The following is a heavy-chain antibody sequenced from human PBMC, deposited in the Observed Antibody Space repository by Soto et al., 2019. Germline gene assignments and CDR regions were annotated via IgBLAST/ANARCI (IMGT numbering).Heavy chain of an antibody. J-gene: IGHJ6*02. Sequence: PGGSLRLSCAASGFTFSSYAMSWVRQAPGKGLEWVSPINGSGASTYYADSVKGRFTISRDNSKNTLYLQMNSLRAEDTAVYYCAKARSWTFGGVIAVNYYYYGMDVWGQGTTVTVSS. V-gene: IGHV3-23*01. D-gene: IGHD3-16*02. CDR1: GFTFSSYA. CDR2: INGSGAST. CDR3: AKARSWTFGGVIAVNYYYYGMDV.